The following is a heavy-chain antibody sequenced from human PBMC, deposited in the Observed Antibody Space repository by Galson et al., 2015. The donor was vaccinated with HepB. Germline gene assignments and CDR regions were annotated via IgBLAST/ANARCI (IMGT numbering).Heavy chain of an antibody. J-gene: IGHJ4*02. D-gene: IGHD3-16*02. Sequence: SLRLSCAASGFTFSSYAMSWVRQAPGKGLEWVSAISGSGGSTYYADSVKGRFTISRDNSKNTLYLQMNSLRAEDTAVYYCAKEDYDYVWGSYRPPDYWGQGTLVTVSS. CDR2: ISGSGGST. CDR3: AKEDYDYVWGSYRPPDY. V-gene: IGHV3-23*01. CDR1: GFTFSSYA.